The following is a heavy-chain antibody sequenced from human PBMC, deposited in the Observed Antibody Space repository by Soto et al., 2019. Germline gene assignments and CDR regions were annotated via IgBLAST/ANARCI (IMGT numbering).Heavy chain of an antibody. CDR2: IYYSGST. CDR3: ARGGYGMDV. Sequence: SETQCLTCTVAGGSSVSSCYWSWIRQPPGKGLELIGYIYYSGSTKYNPSLKSRVTISIDTSKNQFSLKLSSVTAADTAVYYCARGGYGMDVWGQGTTVTVS. J-gene: IGHJ6*02. V-gene: IGHV4-59*01. CDR1: GGSSVSSCY.